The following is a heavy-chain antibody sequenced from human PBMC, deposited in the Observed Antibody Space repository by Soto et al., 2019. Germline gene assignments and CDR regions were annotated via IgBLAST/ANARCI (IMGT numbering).Heavy chain of an antibody. V-gene: IGHV3-21*06. CDR1: GFTFTRYS. J-gene: IGHJ4*02. Sequence: GGSLRLSCAASGFTFTRYSMNWVRQSPGKGLEWVASISSTTNYIYYGESLKGRLTISRDNAKNSMYLQMNTLRAEDTAVYYCARESEDLSSNLDYWGQGTLVTVSS. CDR2: ISSTTNYI. CDR3: ARESEDLSSNLDY.